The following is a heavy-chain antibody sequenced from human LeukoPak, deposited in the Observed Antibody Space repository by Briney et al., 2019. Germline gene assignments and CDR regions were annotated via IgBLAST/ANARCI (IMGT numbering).Heavy chain of an antibody. CDR3: ARSTFLEWLLYRFFDY. CDR2: INPNSGGT. V-gene: IGHV1-2*02. CDR1: GYTFTGYY. J-gene: IGHJ4*02. Sequence: ASVQVSCKASGYTFTGYYMHWVRQAPGQGLEWMVWINPNSGGTNYARKFQGRVTMTRDTSISTAYMELSRLRSDDTAVYYCARSTFLEWLLYRFFDYWGQGTLVTVSS. D-gene: IGHD3-3*01.